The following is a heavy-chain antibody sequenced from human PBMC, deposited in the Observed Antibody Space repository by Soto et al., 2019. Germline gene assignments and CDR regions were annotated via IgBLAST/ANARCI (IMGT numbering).Heavy chain of an antibody. D-gene: IGHD1-26*01. Sequence: VGSLRLSCAASGFTFSSYSMNWVRQAPGKGLEWVSSISSSSSYIYYADSVKGRFTISRDNAKNSLYLQMNSLRAEDTAVYYCARSKSGSYPNYYYYYGMDVWGQGTTVTVSS. CDR1: GFTFSSYS. J-gene: IGHJ6*02. CDR3: ARSKSGSYPNYYYYYGMDV. V-gene: IGHV3-21*01. CDR2: ISSSSSYI.